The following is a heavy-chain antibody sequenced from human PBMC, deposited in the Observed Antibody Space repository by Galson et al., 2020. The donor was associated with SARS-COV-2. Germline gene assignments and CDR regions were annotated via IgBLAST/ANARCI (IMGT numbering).Heavy chain of an antibody. CDR1: GGSFSGYY. CDR3: ARGPPRVYATDFDL. V-gene: IGHV4-34*01. J-gene: IGHJ2*01. CDR2: INHSGST. Sequence: SETLSLTCAVYGGSFSGYYWSWIRQPPGKGLEWIGEINHSGSTNYNPSLKSRVTISVDTSKNQFSLKLSSVTAADTAVYYCARGPPRVYATDFDLWGRGTLVTVSS. D-gene: IGHD2-8*01.